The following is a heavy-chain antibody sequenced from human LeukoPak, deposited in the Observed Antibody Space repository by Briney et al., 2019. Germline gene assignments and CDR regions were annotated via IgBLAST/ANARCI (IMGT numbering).Heavy chain of an antibody. Sequence: GASVKVSCKASGYTFTGYYLHWVRQAPGQGLEWMGWINPNSGDTHYAQTFQGRVTMTRDTSISTAYMELGRLRSDDTAVYYCARVIITGNSYYGMDVWGQGTTVTVSS. J-gene: IGHJ6*02. V-gene: IGHV1-2*02. CDR2: INPNSGDT. CDR1: GYTFTGYY. CDR3: ARVIITGNSYYGMDV. D-gene: IGHD3-16*01.